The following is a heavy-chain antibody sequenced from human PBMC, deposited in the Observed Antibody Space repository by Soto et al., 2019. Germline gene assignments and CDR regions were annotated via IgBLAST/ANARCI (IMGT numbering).Heavy chain of an antibody. CDR2: IYYSGST. CDR1: GGSISSGDYY. J-gene: IGHJ4*02. Sequence: SETLSLTCTVSGGSISSGDYYWSWIRQPPGKGLEWIGYIYYSGSTYYNPSLKSRVTISVDTSKDQFSLKLSSVTAADTAVYYCARASLPAAMYYWGQGTLVTVSS. CDR3: ARASLPAAMYY. D-gene: IGHD2-2*01. V-gene: IGHV4-30-4*01.